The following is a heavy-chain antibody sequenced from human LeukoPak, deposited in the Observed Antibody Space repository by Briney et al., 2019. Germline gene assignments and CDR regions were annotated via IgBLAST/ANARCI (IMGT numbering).Heavy chain of an antibody. CDR2: HYSGGST. J-gene: IGHJ4*02. CDR1: GFTVSSNY. V-gene: IGHV3-66*01. D-gene: IGHD3-22*01. CDR3: ARDPYDSSGFALDY. Sequence: GGSLRLSCAASGFTVSSNYMSWVRQAPGKGLEWVSVHYSGGSTYYADSVKGRFTISRDNSKNTLYLQMNSLRAEDTAVYYCARDPYDSSGFALDYWGQGTLVTVSS.